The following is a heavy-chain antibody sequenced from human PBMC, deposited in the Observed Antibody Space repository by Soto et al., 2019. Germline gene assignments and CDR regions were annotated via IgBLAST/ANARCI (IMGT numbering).Heavy chain of an antibody. D-gene: IGHD1-26*01. V-gene: IGHV3-30*18. J-gene: IGHJ4*02. CDR1: GFTFRSYG. CDR2: ISYDGSNK. CDR3: ANAPAKEWAPLFDY. Sequence: GGSLRLSCAASGFTFRSYGMHWVRQAPGKGLEWVAVISYDGSNKYYADSVKGRFTISRDNSKNTLYLQMNSLRAEDTAVYYCANAPAKEWAPLFDYWGQGTLVTSPQ.